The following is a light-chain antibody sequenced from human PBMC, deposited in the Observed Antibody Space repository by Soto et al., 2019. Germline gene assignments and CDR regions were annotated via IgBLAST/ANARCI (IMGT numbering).Light chain of an antibody. CDR3: GTWDSSLSAGWV. V-gene: IGLV1-51*02. CDR2: ENN. CDR1: SSNIGNNY. Sequence: QSVLTQPPSVSAAPGQKVTISCSGSSSNIGNNYVSWYQQLPGTAPKLLIYENNKRPSGIPDRFSGPKSGTSATLGITGLQTGDEADYYCGTWDSSLSAGWVFGGGTKVTVL. J-gene: IGLJ3*02.